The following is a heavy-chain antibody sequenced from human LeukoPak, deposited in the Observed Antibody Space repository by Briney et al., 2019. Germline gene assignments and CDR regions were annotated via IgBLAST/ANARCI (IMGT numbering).Heavy chain of an antibody. J-gene: IGHJ4*02. CDR2: INPNSGGT. V-gene: IGHV1-2*02. CDR1: GYTLTGYY. Sequence: ASVKVSCKASGYTLTGYYMHWARQAPGQGLEWMGWINPNSGGTNYAQKFQGRVTMTRDTSISTAYMELSRLRSDDTAVYYCARSIAARPKSALDYWGQGTLVTVSS. D-gene: IGHD6-6*01. CDR3: ARSIAARPKSALDY.